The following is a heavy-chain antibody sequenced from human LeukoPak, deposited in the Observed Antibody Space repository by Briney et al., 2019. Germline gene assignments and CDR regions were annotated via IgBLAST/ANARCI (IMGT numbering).Heavy chain of an antibody. D-gene: IGHD3-10*01. CDR2: IIPIFGTA. V-gene: IGHV1-69*13. CDR1: GGTFSSYA. Sequence: GASVKVSCKASGGTFSSYAISWVRQAPGQGLEWMGGIIPIFGTANYAQKFQGRVTITADESTSTAYMELSSLRSEDTAVYYCARDGCYGSGSYRWFDPWGQGTLVTVSS. J-gene: IGHJ5*02. CDR3: ARDGCYGSGSYRWFDP.